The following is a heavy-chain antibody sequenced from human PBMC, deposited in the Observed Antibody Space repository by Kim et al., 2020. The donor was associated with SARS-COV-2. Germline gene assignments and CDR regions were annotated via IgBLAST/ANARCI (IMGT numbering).Heavy chain of an antibody. CDR1: GGSISSYY. J-gene: IGHJ4*02. V-gene: IGHV4-59*13. CDR2: IYYSGST. Sequence: SETLSLTCTVSGGSISSYYWSWIRQPPGKGLEWIGYIYYSGSTNYNPSLKSRVTISVDTSKNQFSLKLSSVTAADTAVYYCASGRGLVIKNWGQGTLVTVSS. CDR3: ASGRGLVIKN. D-gene: IGHD3-9*01.